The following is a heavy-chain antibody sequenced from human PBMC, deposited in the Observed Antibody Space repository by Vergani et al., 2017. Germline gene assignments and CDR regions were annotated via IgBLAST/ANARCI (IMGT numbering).Heavy chain of an antibody. CDR2: ISGSGGST. D-gene: IGHD2-15*01. CDR3: AKDLPGYCSGGSCYNLPLFDY. CDR1: GFTFRSYA. J-gene: IGHJ4*02. Sequence: EVQLLESGGGLVQPGGSLRLSCAASGFTFRSYAMSWVRQAPGKGLEWVSAISGSGGSTYYADSVKGRFTISRDNSKNTLYLQMNSLRAEDTAVYYCAKDLPGYCSGGSCYNLPLFDYWGQGTLVTVSS. V-gene: IGHV3-23*01.